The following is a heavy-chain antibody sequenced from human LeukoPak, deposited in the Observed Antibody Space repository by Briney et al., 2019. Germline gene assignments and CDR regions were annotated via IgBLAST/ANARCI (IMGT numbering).Heavy chain of an antibody. CDR1: GFTVSSNY. V-gene: IGHV3-53*01. Sequence: GGSLRLSCAASGFTVSSNYMTWVRQAPGKGLEWVSVIYSGVSTYYADSVKGRFTISRDNSKNTVYLQMNSLRAEDTAVYYCARGGYYDSSGYYWKSFDTWGQGTMVTVSS. CDR2: IYSGVST. J-gene: IGHJ3*02. D-gene: IGHD3-22*01. CDR3: ARGGYYDSSGYYWKSFDT.